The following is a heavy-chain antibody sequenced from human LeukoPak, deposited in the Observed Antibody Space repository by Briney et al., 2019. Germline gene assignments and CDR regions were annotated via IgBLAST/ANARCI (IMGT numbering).Heavy chain of an antibody. Sequence: GGSLRLSCAASGFTFSSYSMNWVRQAPGKGLEWVPSISSSSSYIYYADSVKGRFTISRDNAKNSLYLQMNSLRAEDTAVYYCARDRLSQGIAAATAFDIWGQGTMVTVSS. CDR1: GFTFSSYS. V-gene: IGHV3-21*01. CDR3: ARDRLSQGIAAATAFDI. CDR2: ISSSSSYI. D-gene: IGHD6-13*01. J-gene: IGHJ3*02.